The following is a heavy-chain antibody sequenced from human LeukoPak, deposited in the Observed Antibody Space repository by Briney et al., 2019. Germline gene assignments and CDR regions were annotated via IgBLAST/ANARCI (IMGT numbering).Heavy chain of an antibody. CDR2: INPSGGST. J-gene: IGHJ4*02. CDR3: ARGRVVGAPDYILMD. CDR1: GYTFTSYY. V-gene: IGHV1-46*01. D-gene: IGHD1-26*01. Sequence: ASVKVSCKASGYTFTSYYMHWVRQAPGQGLEWMGIINPSGGSTNYAQKFQGRVTMTRDTSTSTVYMELSSLRSEDTAVYYCARGRVVGAPDYILMDWGQGTLVTVSS.